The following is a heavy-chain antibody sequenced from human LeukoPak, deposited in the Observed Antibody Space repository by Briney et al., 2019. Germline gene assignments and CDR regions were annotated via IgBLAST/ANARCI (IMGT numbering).Heavy chain of an antibody. D-gene: IGHD6-13*01. CDR1: GFSFSGYA. CDR3: AKDATAADGTYYFDQ. Sequence: GGSLRLSCAASGFSFSGYAMNWVRQAPGEGLQWVSSVSHTGGNTYYADSVKGRFTISRDNSKNTLYLHMSSLRAEDTAIYYCAKDATAADGTYYFDQWGQGTLVTVSS. J-gene: IGHJ4*02. CDR2: VSHTGGNT. V-gene: IGHV3-23*01.